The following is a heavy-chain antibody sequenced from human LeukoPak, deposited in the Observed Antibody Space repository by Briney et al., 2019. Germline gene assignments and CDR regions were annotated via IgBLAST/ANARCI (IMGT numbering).Heavy chain of an antibody. CDR3: AKDLSQQPLQRRSQYSGYHYDSSEGGFDY. J-gene: IGHJ4*02. Sequence: PGRSLRLSCAASGFTFDDYAMHWVRQAPGKGLEWVSGISWNSGSTGYADSVKGRFTISRDNAKNSLYLQMNSLRAEDTALYYCAKDLSQQPLQRRSQYSGYHYDSSEGGFDYWGQGTLVTVSS. V-gene: IGHV3-9*01. D-gene: IGHD3-22*01. CDR2: ISWNSGST. CDR1: GFTFDDYA.